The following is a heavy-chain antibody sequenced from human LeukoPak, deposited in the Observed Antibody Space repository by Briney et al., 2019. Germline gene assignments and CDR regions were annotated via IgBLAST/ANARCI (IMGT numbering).Heavy chain of an antibody. V-gene: IGHV4-34*01. CDR3: ARADCSSTSCYFALYGMDV. Sequence: PSETLSLTCAVYGGSFSGYYWSWIRQPPGKGLEWIGEINHSGSTNYNPSLKSRVTISVDTSKNQFSLKLSSVTAADTAVYYCARADCSSTSCYFALYGMDVWGQGTTVTVSS. CDR1: GGSFSGYY. D-gene: IGHD2-2*01. J-gene: IGHJ6*02. CDR2: INHSGST.